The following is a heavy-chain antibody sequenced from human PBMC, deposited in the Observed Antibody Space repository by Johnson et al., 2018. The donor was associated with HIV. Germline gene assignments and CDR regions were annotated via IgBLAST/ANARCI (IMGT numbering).Heavy chain of an antibody. CDR1: GFTFSSYA. J-gene: IGHJ3*02. Sequence: QMQLVESGGGVVQPGGSLRLSCEASGFTFSSYAMHWVRQAPGKGLEWVAFIRYDGSNKYYADSVKGRFTISRDNSKNTLYLQMNSLRAEDTAVYYCAKDSTYYASGGAFDIWCQGKMVNVSS. CDR3: AKDSTYYASGGAFDI. CDR2: IRYDGSNK. V-gene: IGHV3-30*02. D-gene: IGHD3-3*01.